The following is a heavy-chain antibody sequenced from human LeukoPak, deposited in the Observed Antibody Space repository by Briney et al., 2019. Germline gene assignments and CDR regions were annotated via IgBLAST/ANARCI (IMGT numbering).Heavy chain of an antibody. CDR3: ATGPYSSGWYKFVTDY. J-gene: IGHJ4*02. CDR2: FDPEDGET. D-gene: IGHD6-19*01. V-gene: IGHV1-24*01. CDR1: GYTFTSYY. Sequence: ASVKVSCKASGYTFTSYYMHWVRQAPGKGLEWMGGFDPEDGETIYAQKFQGRVTMTEDTSTDTAYMELSSLRSEDTAVYYCATGPYSSGWYKFVTDYWGQGTLVTVSS.